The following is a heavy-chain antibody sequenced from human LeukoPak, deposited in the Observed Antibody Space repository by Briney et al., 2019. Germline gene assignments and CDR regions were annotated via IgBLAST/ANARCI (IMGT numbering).Heavy chain of an antibody. CDR2: ISAYNGNT. V-gene: IGHV1-18*01. CDR3: ASDKAGYSYGSPFDY. D-gene: IGHD5-18*01. Sequence: GASVNVSCKASGYTFTSYGISWVRQAPGQGLEWMGWISAYNGNTNYAQKLQGRVTMTTDTSTSTAYMELRSLRSDDTAVYYCASDKAGYSYGSPFDYWGQGTPVTVSS. CDR1: GYTFTSYG. J-gene: IGHJ4*02.